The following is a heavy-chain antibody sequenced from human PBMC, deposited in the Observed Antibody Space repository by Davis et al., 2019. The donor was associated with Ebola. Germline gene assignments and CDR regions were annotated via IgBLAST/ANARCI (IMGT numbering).Heavy chain of an antibody. CDR2: ISNTGGTI. J-gene: IGHJ6*02. V-gene: IGHV3-11*01. CDR1: GFTVSSNH. CDR3: ARSPLPAWYAMDV. Sequence: GESLKISCAASGFTVSSNHMSWVRQAPGKGLEWISYISNTGGTIYYADSVEGRFTISRDDAKNSLLLQMKSLRVEDTAVYCARSPLPAWYAMDVWGQGTTVTVS.